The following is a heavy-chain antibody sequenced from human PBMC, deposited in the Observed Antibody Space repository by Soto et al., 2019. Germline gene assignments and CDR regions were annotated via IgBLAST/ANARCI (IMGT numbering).Heavy chain of an antibody. V-gene: IGHV4-30-4*01. D-gene: IGHD3-3*02. CDR1: GGSISSGDSY. CDR2: IYYSVST. Sequence: SETLSLTCTVSGGSISSGDSYCSWIRQPPGKGLEWLGYIYYSVSTYYNPSLKSRVTISVDTSKNQFSLKLSSVTAADTAVYYCARSLSPFHAPSFQHWGQGTMVTVSS. CDR3: ARSLSPFHAPSFQH. J-gene: IGHJ1*01.